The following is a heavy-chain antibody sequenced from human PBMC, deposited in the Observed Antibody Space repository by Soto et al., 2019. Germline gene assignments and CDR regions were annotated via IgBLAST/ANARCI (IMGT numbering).Heavy chain of an antibody. J-gene: IGHJ4*02. CDR3: TTDPVTMIVVVPSSG. V-gene: IGHV3-15*07. CDR2: IKSKTDGGTT. Sequence: GGSLRLSCAASGFTFSNVWMNWVRQAPGKGQEWVGRIKSKTDGGTTDYTAPVKGRFTISRDDSKNTLYLQMNSLKTEDTAVYYCTTDPVTMIVVVPSSGWGQGTLVTVSS. CDR1: GFTFSNVW. D-gene: IGHD3-22*01.